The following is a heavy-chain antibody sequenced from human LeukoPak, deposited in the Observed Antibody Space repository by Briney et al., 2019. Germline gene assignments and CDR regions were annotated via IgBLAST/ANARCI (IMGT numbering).Heavy chain of an antibody. Sequence: PSETLSLTCTVSGGSISSYYWSWIRQPPGKGLEWIGYIYYSGSTNYNPSLKSRVTLSVDTSKNQFSLKLSSVTAADTAVYYCARRLGGSSWYNWFDPWGQGTLVTVSS. CDR3: ARRLGGSSWYNWFDP. V-gene: IGHV4-59*08. D-gene: IGHD6-13*01. CDR1: GGSISSYY. J-gene: IGHJ5*02. CDR2: IYYSGST.